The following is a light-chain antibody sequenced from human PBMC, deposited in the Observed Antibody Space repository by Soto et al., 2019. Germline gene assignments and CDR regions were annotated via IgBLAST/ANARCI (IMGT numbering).Light chain of an antibody. Sequence: QSALTQPASVSGSPGQSIIISCTGTSSDVGSYNYVSWYQQHPGKAPKLMIYEVNNRPSGFSNRFSGSKSGNTASLTISGLQAEDEADYYCSSYTNSGTLVFGTGTKLTVL. CDR1: SSDVGSYNY. J-gene: IGLJ1*01. V-gene: IGLV2-14*01. CDR2: EVN. CDR3: SSYTNSGTLV.